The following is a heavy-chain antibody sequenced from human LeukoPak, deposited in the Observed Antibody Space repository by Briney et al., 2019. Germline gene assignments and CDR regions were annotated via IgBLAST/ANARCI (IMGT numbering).Heavy chain of an antibody. CDR1: GFIFSSYA. J-gene: IGHJ4*02. D-gene: IGHD7-27*01. V-gene: IGHV3-23*01. CDR2: ISGSGGST. Sequence: PGGSLRLSCEASGFIFSSYAMSWVRQAPGKGLEWVSGISGSGGSTYYADSVKGRFTISRDNSKDTLYLQMNSLRAEDTAVYYCARDRSTGEEWYFFDSWGQGTLVTVSS. CDR3: ARDRSTGEEWYFFDS.